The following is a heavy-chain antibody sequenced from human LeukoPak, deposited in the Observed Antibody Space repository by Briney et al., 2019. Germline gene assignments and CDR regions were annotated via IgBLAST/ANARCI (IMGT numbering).Heavy chain of an antibody. V-gene: IGHV1-2*02. CDR1: GYTFTGYY. J-gene: IGHJ4*02. CDR3: ARDRGSSGWMEDY. Sequence: ASVKVSCKASGYTFTGYYIHWVRQAPGQGLEWMGWINPNSGGTNYAQKFQGRVTMTRDTSTSTVYMELSSLRSEDTAVYYCARDRGSSGWMEDYWGQGTLVTVSS. D-gene: IGHD6-19*01. CDR2: INPNSGGT.